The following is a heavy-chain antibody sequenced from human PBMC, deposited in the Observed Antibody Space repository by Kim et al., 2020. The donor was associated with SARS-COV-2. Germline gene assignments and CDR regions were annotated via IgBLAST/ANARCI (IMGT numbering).Heavy chain of an antibody. D-gene: IGHD6-19*01. CDR2: IREDGGVK. CDR3: AREEADSSGWSD. V-gene: IGHV3-7*03. J-gene: IGHJ4*02. Sequence: GGSLRLSCVASGFTFRNYWMTWVRQAPGKGLEWVANIREDGGVKQYMDSVKGRFTISRDNARNSLYLEVNSLRVHDTAVYYCAREEADSSGWSDWGQGTLVTVSA. CDR1: GFTFRNYW.